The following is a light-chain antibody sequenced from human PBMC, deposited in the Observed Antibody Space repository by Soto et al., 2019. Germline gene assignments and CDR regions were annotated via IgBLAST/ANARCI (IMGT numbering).Light chain of an antibody. CDR2: GTS. J-gene: IGKJ2*01. Sequence: EIMLTQSPGTLSLSPGERATLSCRASQSFSSSYLAWYQHKPGQAPRLLIYGTSGRATGIPDRFSGSQSGTDFTLTISRLEPEDFAVYYCQQYGSSHYTFGQGTKVEIK. CDR1: QSFSSSY. CDR3: QQYGSSHYT. V-gene: IGKV3-20*01.